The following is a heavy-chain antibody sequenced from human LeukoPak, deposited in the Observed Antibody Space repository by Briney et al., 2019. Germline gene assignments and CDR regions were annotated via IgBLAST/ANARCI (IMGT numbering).Heavy chain of an antibody. J-gene: IGHJ4*02. Sequence: GESLKISCKGSGYSFTSYWIGWVRQMPGKGLEWMGIIYPGDSDTRYSPSFQGQVTISADKSISTAYLQWSSLKASDTAMYYCARQGYDSSGYFGPYYFDYWGQGTLVTVSS. D-gene: IGHD3-22*01. CDR2: IYPGDSDT. CDR3: ARQGYDSSGYFGPYYFDY. V-gene: IGHV5-51*01. CDR1: GYSFTSYW.